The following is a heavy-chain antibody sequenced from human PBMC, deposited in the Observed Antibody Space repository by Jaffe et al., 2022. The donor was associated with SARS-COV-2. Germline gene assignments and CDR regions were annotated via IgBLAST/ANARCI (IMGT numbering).Heavy chain of an antibody. Sequence: QVQLQESGPGLVKPSETLSLTCTVSGGSISSYYWSWIRQPPGKGLEWIGYIYYSGSTNYNPSLKSRVTISVDTSKNQFSLKLSSVTAADTAVYYCARVMVRGVNYYYYYMDVWGKGTTVTVSS. V-gene: IGHV4-59*01. CDR3: ARVMVRGVNYYYYYMDV. D-gene: IGHD3-10*01. CDR1: GGSISSYY. CDR2: IYYSGST. J-gene: IGHJ6*03.